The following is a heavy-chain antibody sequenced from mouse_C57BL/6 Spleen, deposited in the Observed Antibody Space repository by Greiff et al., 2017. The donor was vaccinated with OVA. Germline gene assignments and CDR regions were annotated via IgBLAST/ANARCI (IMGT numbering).Heavy chain of an antibody. CDR3: AGDSKGGWYFDV. J-gene: IGHJ1*03. Sequence: QVQLKESGPGLVKPSQSLFLTCSITGFPITSGYYWIWIRQSPGKPLDWMGYITHSGATFYNPSLQSPISITRETSKTQFCLQLNAVTTEDTAMYYCAGDSKGGWYFDVWGTGTTVTVSS. CDR1: GFPITSGYY. V-gene: IGHV12-3*01. CDR2: ITHSGAT.